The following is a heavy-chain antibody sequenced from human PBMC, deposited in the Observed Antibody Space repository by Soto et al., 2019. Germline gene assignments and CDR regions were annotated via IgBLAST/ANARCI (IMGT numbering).Heavy chain of an antibody. J-gene: IGHJ4*02. V-gene: IGHV2-5*02. CDR2: IYWDDDK. CDR1: GFSLRNSGVG. CDR3: AHLTTGGFYFDY. Sequence: QITLKESGPTLVQPTQTLTLTCTFSGFSLRNSGVGVGWIRQPPGKALEWLALIYWDDDKRYSPSLKSRLTITKNPSKNQVVLTMTNMDPVDTATYYCAHLTTGGFYFDYWGQGTLVTVSS. D-gene: IGHD4-17*01.